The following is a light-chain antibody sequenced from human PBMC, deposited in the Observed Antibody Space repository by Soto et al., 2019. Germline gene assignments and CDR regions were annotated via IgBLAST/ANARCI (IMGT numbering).Light chain of an antibody. CDR3: QHYNSYSET. CDR1: QSVSSNY. Sequence: DIVLTQSPGTLSLSPGERATLSCRASQSVSSNYLAWYQQKPGQAPGLLIYDASNRATGIPARFCGSGSGTEFTLTISSLQPDDFATYYCQHYNSYSETFGQGTKVDIK. J-gene: IGKJ1*01. CDR2: DAS. V-gene: IGKV3-20*01.